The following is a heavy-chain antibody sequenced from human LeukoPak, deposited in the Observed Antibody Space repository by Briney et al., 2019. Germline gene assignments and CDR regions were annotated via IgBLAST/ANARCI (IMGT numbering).Heavy chain of an antibody. D-gene: IGHD3-22*01. CDR3: ARARDSSGYPLY. CDR2: ISSSSSYT. V-gene: IGHV3-11*06. Sequence: GGSLRLSCAASGFTFSDYYMSWIRQAPGKGLEWVSYISSSSSYTNYADSVKGRITISRDNAKNSLYLQMNSLRAEDTAVYYCARARDSSGYPLYWGQGTLVTVSS. CDR1: GFTFSDYY. J-gene: IGHJ4*02.